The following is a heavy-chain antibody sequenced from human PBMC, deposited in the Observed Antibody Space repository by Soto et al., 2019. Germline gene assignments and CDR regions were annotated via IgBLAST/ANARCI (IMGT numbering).Heavy chain of an antibody. CDR1: GFTFSSYA. D-gene: IGHD5-12*01. Sequence: GGSLRLSCAASGFTFSSYAMSWVRQAPGKGLEWVSAISGSGGSTYYADSVKGRFTISRDNSKNTLYLQMSSLRAEDTAVYYCAKARRLFLYYGMDVWGQGTTVTVSS. V-gene: IGHV3-23*01. CDR2: ISGSGGST. J-gene: IGHJ6*02. CDR3: AKARRLFLYYGMDV.